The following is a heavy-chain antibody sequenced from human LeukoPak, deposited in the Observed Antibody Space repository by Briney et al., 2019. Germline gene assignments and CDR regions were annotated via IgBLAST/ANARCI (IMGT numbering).Heavy chain of an antibody. V-gene: IGHV3-33*01. CDR2: IWYDESKK. Sequence: GRSLRLSCVASGYTFSIYGMHWVRQAPGKGLQWVAVIWYDESKKYYTDSVKGRFTISRDVSKNTLYLQMNSLRAEDSAMYYCARDGGIGLDYWGQGTLVTVSS. J-gene: IGHJ4*02. CDR3: ARDGGIGLDY. CDR1: GYTFSIYG. D-gene: IGHD2-21*01.